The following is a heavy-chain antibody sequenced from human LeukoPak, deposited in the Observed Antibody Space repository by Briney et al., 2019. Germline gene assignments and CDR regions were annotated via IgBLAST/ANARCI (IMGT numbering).Heavy chain of an antibody. V-gene: IGHV1-2*02. CDR3: ARVYYDSSGYYLLDY. CDR2: INTNSGGT. Sequence: ASVKVSCKASGYTFTDYYMHWVRQAPGQGLEWMGWINTNSGGTNYAQKFQGRVTMTRDTSISTAYMELSRLRSDDTAVYYCARVYYDSSGYYLLDYWGQGTLVTVSS. CDR1: GYTFTDYY. J-gene: IGHJ4*02. D-gene: IGHD3-22*01.